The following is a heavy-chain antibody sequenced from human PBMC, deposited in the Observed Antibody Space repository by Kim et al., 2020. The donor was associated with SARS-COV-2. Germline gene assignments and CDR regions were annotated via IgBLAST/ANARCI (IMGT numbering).Heavy chain of an antibody. CDR2: MSTDGSTT. V-gene: IGHV3-74*01. Sequence: GGSLRLSCEASGFIFSSYWMHWVRQAPGKGLVWVSYMSTDGSTTAYADSVKGRFTISRYNAKNTFYLQMNSLRAEDTAVYYCVRGITTAGNLGSYWGQGT. J-gene: IGHJ4*02. CDR3: VRGITTAGNLGSY. D-gene: IGHD6-13*01. CDR1: GFIFSSYW.